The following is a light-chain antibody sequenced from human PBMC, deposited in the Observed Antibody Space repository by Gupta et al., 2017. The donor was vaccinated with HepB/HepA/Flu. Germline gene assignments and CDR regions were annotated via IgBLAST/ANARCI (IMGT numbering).Light chain of an antibody. CDR1: SSNIGAGYD. V-gene: IGLV1-40*01. J-gene: IGLJ2*01. CDR2: GNS. CDR3: LSSDRRLIYL. Sequence: QSVLTQPPSVSGAPLQRVTISCTGSSSNIGAGYDVHWYQQLPGTAPKLLIVGNSNRQSGVPDRGSGSKSGNYASLHTIALHSEDDADDYCLSSDRRLIYLFGGGTKMTVL.